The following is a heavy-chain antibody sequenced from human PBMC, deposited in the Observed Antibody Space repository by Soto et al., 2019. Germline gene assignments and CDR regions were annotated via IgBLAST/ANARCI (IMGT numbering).Heavy chain of an antibody. CDR2: IYYSGST. D-gene: IGHD2-21*02. J-gene: IGHJ6*02. Sequence: SATLSLTCTVSGGSISSYYWSWIRQPPGKGLEWIGYIYYSGSTNYNPSLKSRVTISVDTSKNQFSLKLSSVTAADTAVYYCATLVVTAAHESYGMDVWGQGTTVTVSS. V-gene: IGHV4-59*12. CDR1: GGSISSYY. CDR3: ATLVVTAAHESYGMDV.